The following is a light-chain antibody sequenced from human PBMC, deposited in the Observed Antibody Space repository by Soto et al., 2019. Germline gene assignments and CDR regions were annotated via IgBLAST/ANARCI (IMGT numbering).Light chain of an antibody. J-gene: IGKJ4*02. CDR1: QGIAPY. Sequence: DVQMTQSPSSLSAFVGDRVTITCRASQGIAPYLAWFQQKPGKVPKLLIYATSTLQSVVPSRFSGSGSGTDFTLTISSLQPEDVATYYCQKYNSAPLTFGGGTKVDIK. CDR3: QKYNSAPLT. CDR2: ATS. V-gene: IGKV1-27*01.